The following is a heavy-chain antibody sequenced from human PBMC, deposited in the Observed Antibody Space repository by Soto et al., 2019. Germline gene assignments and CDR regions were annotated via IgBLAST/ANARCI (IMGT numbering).Heavy chain of an antibody. CDR2: IKNDGST. CDR1: GFTFSNYW. J-gene: IGHJ6*03. V-gene: IGHV3-74*01. Sequence: EVPLVESGGGLVQPGGSLRLSCAASGFTFSNYWMHWVRQAPGKGLVWVSRIKNDGSTSYADSVEGRFTISRDNAKNTLYLQMNSLRAEDTAVYYCTRDRNFYYMDVWGRGTTVTVSS. CDR3: TRDRNFYYMDV.